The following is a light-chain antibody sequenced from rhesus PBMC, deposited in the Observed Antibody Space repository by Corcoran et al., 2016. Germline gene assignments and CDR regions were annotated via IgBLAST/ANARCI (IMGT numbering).Light chain of an antibody. Sequence: QVILTQSPATLSLSPGERATLSCRASQSVGSSLAWYQQKPGQAPRLLIYGASSRATGIPERFSGSGSGTEFTLTISSLEPEDFAVYYCQKYSSSPMYSFGQGTKVEIK. V-gene: IGKV3-53*01. J-gene: IGKJ2*01. CDR3: QKYSSSPMYS. CDR1: QSVGSS. CDR2: GAS.